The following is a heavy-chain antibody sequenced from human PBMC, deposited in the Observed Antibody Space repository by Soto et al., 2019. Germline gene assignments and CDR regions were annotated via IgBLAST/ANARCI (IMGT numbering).Heavy chain of an antibody. J-gene: IGHJ3*02. D-gene: IGHD3-10*01. CDR3: ASRARWFGEFPDAFDI. CDR2: TRNKANSYTT. CDR1: GFTFSDHY. Sequence: EVQLVESGGGLVQPGGSLRLSCAASGFTFSDHYMDWVRQAPGKGLEWVGRTRNKANSYTTEYAASVKGRFTISRDDSKXXLYLQMNSLKAEDTAVYYCASRARWFGEFPDAFDIWGQGTMVTVSS. V-gene: IGHV3-72*01.